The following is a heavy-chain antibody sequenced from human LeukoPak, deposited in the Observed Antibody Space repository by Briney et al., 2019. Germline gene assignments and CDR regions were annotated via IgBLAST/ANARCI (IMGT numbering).Heavy chain of an antibody. V-gene: IGHV3-23*01. CDR3: AHEDSSGFLDY. Sequence: GGSLRLSCAASGFTFSSYAMSWVRQAPGKGLEWVSGISGSGGSTYYADSVKGRFTISRDNSKNTLYLQTNSLRAEDTAVYYCAHEDSSGFLDYWGQGTLVTVSP. CDR2: ISGSGGST. J-gene: IGHJ4*02. CDR1: GFTFSSYA. D-gene: IGHD3-22*01.